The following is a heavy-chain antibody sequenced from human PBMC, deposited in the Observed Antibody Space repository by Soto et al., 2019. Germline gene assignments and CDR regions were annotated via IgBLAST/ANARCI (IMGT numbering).Heavy chain of an antibody. J-gene: IGHJ5*02. CDR1: RFTFSDYG. V-gene: IGHV3-33*01. Sequence: GGSLRLSCAASRFTFSDYGMHWVRQTPGKGLEWLAFIWYDGTNKYYGEAVKGRSTISRDNSKNTLSLQMNSLRAEDTAMYYCARALDPYCSGGSCYFAGGPWGQGTQVTVSS. CDR2: IWYDGTNK. D-gene: IGHD2-15*01. CDR3: ARALDPYCSGGSCYFAGGP.